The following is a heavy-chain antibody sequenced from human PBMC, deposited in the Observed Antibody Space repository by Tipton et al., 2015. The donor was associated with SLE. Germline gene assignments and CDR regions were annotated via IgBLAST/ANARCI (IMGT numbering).Heavy chain of an antibody. CDR2: IYYRGNT. J-gene: IGHJ5*02. CDR1: GGSISSHY. CDR3: ARDGRGYCDNSGCSEYHWFDP. D-gene: IGHD2-15*01. V-gene: IGHV4-59*11. Sequence: TLSLTCTVSGGSISSHYWSWSRQPPGKGLEWIGYIYYRGNTKYNPSLNSRVTISLDTSRTQFSLKLSSVTAADTAVYYCARDGRGYCDNSGCSEYHWFDPWGQGTLVTVSS.